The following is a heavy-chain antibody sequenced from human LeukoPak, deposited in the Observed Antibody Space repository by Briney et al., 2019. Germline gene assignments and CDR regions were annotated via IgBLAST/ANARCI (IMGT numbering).Heavy chain of an antibody. Sequence: ASVNVSCKASRYTYTSYYTHGGRQAPRQELECRGIIHLNDGSTSYTQKLTGRVTVTRDTATSTSTMELSNRRAGDMAIYYYTKDVGGNSYYYCYMDVWGKGTTVTVSS. D-gene: IGHD4-23*01. CDR3: TKDVGGNSYYYCYMDV. CDR1: RYTYTSYY. J-gene: IGHJ6*03. CDR2: IHLNDGST. V-gene: IGHV1-46*01.